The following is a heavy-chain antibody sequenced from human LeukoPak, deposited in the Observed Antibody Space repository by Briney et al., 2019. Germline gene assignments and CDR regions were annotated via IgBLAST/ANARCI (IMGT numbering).Heavy chain of an antibody. CDR3: ARDSNGFYYFNY. CDR1: GGSISSSSYY. Sequence: PSETLPLTCTVSGGSISSSSYYWGWIRQPPGKGLEWIGSIYYSGSTYYNPSLKSRVTISVDTSKNQFSLKLSSVTAADTALYYCARDSNGFYYFNYWGQGTLVTVSS. D-gene: IGHD3-22*01. V-gene: IGHV4-39*02. CDR2: IYYSGST. J-gene: IGHJ4*02.